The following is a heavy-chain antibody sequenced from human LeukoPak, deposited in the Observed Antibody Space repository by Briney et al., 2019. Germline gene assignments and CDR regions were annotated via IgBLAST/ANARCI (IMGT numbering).Heavy chain of an antibody. Sequence: ASVKVSCKASGYTFTSYDINWVRQATGQGLEWMGWMNPNSGNTGYAQKFQGRVTMTRNTSISTAYMGLSSLRSEDTAVYYCARWAPLLWFGELFSDYYYGMDVWGQGTTVTVSS. D-gene: IGHD3-10*01. CDR3: ARWAPLLWFGELFSDYYYGMDV. CDR1: GYTFTSYD. V-gene: IGHV1-8*01. CDR2: MNPNSGNT. J-gene: IGHJ6*02.